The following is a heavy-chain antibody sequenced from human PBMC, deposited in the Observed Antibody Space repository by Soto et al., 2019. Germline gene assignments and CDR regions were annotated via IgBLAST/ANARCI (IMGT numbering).Heavy chain of an antibody. D-gene: IGHD4-17*01. CDR3: ARDDYGDYRDTNWFDY. J-gene: IGHJ5*01. V-gene: IGHV1-46*01. CDR2: INPSGGST. CDR1: GYTFTSYY. Sequence: APVKVSCKASGYTFTSYYMHWVRQAAGQGLEWMGIINPSGGSTSYAQKFQGRVTMTRDTSTSTVYMELSSLRSEDTAVYYCARDDYGDYRDTNWFDYWGQGTLVTVSS.